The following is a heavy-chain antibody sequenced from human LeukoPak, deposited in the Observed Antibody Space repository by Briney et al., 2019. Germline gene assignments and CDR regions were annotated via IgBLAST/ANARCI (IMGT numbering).Heavy chain of an antibody. V-gene: IGHV3-30*03. J-gene: IGHJ6*02. CDR2: ISYDGSNK. D-gene: IGHD2-2*01. Sequence: GGSLRLSCAASGFTFSSYGMHWVRQAPGKGLEWVAVISYDGSNKYYADSVKGRFTISRDNSKNTLYLQMNSLRAEDTAVYYCARARSTGMGMDVWGQGTTVTVSS. CDR3: ARARSTGMGMDV. CDR1: GFTFSSYG.